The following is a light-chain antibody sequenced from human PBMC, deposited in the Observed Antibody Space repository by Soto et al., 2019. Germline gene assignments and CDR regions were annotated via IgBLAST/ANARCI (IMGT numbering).Light chain of an antibody. J-gene: IGKJ1*01. CDR3: QQYNVYWT. V-gene: IGKV1-5*03. Sequence: DIQMTQSPSTLSASVGDRVTITCLASQSVGRWLAWYQQKTGKAPKLLIYQASTLEGGVPSRFSGSGSGTEFTLTISSLQPDDFATYYCQQYNVYWTFGQGTKVDIK. CDR1: QSVGRW. CDR2: QAS.